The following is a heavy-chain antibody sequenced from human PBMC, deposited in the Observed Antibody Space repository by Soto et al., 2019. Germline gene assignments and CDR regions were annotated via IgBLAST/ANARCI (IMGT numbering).Heavy chain of an antibody. V-gene: IGHV4-59*01. CDR2: IYYTGTT. Sequence: SETLSLTCTVSGGSISSYYWSWIRQPPGKGLGWIGYIYYTGTTKYNPSLKSRVTISVDTSKNQFSLRLNSVTAADTAVYYCAREVSSFGSNHFDSWGQGALVTVSS. CDR3: AREVSSFGSNHFDS. D-gene: IGHD3-10*01. CDR1: GGSISSYY. J-gene: IGHJ4*02.